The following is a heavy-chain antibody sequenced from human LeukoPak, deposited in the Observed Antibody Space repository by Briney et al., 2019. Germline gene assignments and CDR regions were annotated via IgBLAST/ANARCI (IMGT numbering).Heavy chain of an antibody. D-gene: IGHD3-3*01. V-gene: IGHV3-23*01. J-gene: IGHJ4*02. Sequence: PGGSLRLSCAASGFSFTKYATNWVRQAPGKGLEWVAVVIGSSGATDYADSVKGRFTISRDNSKNTLFLQMNSLRAEDTAIYYCAKGAYDFLEIAYFDYWGQGALVTVSS. CDR2: VIGSSGAT. CDR3: AKGAYDFLEIAYFDY. CDR1: GFSFTKYA.